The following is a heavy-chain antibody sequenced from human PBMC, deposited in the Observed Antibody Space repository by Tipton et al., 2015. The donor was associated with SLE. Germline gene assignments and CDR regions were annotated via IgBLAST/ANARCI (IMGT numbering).Heavy chain of an antibody. CDR3: ARVYANCNCRSRDAFDI. CDR1: GGSINSYY. D-gene: IGHD1-1*01. CDR2: IYYTGTT. Sequence: TLSLTCTVSGGSINSYYWSWVRQPPGKGLEWIGYIYYTGTTNYSPSLKSRLTISVDTSKNQFSLKLSSVTATDTAVYYCARVYANCNCRSRDAFDIWGQGAIVTVSS. J-gene: IGHJ3*02. V-gene: IGHV4-59*12.